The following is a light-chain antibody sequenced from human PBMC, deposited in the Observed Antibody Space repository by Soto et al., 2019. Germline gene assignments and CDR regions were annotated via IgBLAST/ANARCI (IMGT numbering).Light chain of an antibody. Sequence: DIQMTQSPSSLSASVGGRVTITCRASQSISSYLNWYQQKLGKAPKIMIYAASSLQSGVPSRVSGSGSGTDFTPTISSLKPEDFETYYCLQHNSYPPTFGQGIKVDIK. CDR1: QSISSY. CDR2: AAS. CDR3: LQHNSYPPT. V-gene: IGKV1-39*01. J-gene: IGKJ1*01.